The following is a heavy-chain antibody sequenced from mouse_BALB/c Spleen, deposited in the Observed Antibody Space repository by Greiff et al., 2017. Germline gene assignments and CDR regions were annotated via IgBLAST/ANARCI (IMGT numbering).Heavy chain of an antibody. D-gene: IGHD4-1*01. Sequence: VQLVESGPGLVQPSQSLSITCTVSGFSLTSYGVHWVRQSPGKGLEWLGVIWSGGSTDYNAAFISRLSISKDNSKSQVFFKMNSLQANDTAIYYCARNSNWDPFYAMDYWGQGTSVTVSS. CDR2: IWSGGST. V-gene: IGHV2-2*02. CDR1: GFSLTSYG. CDR3: ARNSNWDPFYAMDY. J-gene: IGHJ4*01.